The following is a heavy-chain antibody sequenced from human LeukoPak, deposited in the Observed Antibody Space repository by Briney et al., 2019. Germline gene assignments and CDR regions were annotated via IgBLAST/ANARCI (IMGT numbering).Heavy chain of an antibody. Sequence: PPGGSLRLSCAASGFTLRSYDMSWVRQAPGKGLEWVAATSGSGVNSYYADSVRGRFTISRDNSQNTLYLQMDSLRAEDTALYYCAKEYSGYDFDYWGQGTLVTVSS. D-gene: IGHD5-12*01. CDR1: GFTLRSYD. CDR3: AKEYSGYDFDY. J-gene: IGHJ4*02. V-gene: IGHV3-23*01. CDR2: TSGSGVNS.